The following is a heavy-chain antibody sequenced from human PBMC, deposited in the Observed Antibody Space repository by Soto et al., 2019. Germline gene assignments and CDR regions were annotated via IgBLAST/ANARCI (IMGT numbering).Heavy chain of an antibody. CDR2: IIPIFGTA. D-gene: IGHD1-7*01. CDR3: ARDFGDNWNYASRVYYYYYGMDV. V-gene: IGHV1-69*13. Sequence: SVKVSCKASGGTFSSYAISWVRQAPGQGLEWMGGIIPIFGTANYAQKFQGRVTITADESTSTAYMELSSLRSEDTAVHYCARDFGDNWNYASRVYYYYYGMDVWGQGTTVTVSS. CDR1: GGTFSSYA. J-gene: IGHJ6*02.